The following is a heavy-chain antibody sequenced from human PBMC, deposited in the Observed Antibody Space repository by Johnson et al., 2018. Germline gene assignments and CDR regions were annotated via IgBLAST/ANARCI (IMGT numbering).Heavy chain of an antibody. D-gene: IGHD2-2*02. V-gene: IGHV4-34*01. CDR2: INHSGST. CDR3: ASTGDCSSTSCYKAFDM. Sequence: QVQLQQWGAGLLKPSETLSLTCAVYGGSFSGYYWNWIRQPPGKGLEWLGEINHSGSTNYNVSLKSRVAISVDTSKNHFSLKLSSVTAADTALYDCASTGDCSSTSCYKAFDMWGQGTMVTVSS. CDR1: GGSFSGYY. J-gene: IGHJ3*02.